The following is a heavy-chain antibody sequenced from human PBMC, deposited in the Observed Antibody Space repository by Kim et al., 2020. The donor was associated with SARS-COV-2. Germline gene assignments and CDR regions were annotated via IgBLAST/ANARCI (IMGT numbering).Heavy chain of an antibody. D-gene: IGHD3-9*01. CDR3: AKDGLDWRRTGYGMDV. CDR2: ISGSGGST. V-gene: IGHV3-23*01. J-gene: IGHJ6*02. Sequence: GGSLRLSCAASGFTFSSYAMRWVRQAPGKGLEWVSAISGSGGSTYYADSVKGRFTISRDNSKNTLYLQMNSLRAEDTAVYYCAKDGLDWRRTGYGMDVWGQGATVTVSS. CDR1: GFTFSSYA.